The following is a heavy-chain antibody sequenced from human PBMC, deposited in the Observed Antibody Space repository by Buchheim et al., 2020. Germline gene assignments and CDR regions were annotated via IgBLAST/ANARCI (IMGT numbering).Heavy chain of an antibody. CDR2: ISDVGDT. Sequence: EVHLVESGGALIQPGGSLRLSCSSSEFFVTSTYMTWVRQAPGKGLEWVSVISDVGDTHYADSVTGRFSISRDSSNNMVYLQMNSLRVEDTAVYYCARGINGIDVWGQGTT. CDR1: EFFVTSTY. V-gene: IGHV3-66*01. J-gene: IGHJ6*02. CDR3: ARGINGIDV. D-gene: IGHD2/OR15-2a*01.